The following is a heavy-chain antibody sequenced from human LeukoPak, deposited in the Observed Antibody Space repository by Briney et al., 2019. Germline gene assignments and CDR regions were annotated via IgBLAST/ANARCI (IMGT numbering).Heavy chain of an antibody. V-gene: IGHV1-8*01. CDR2: TNPNSGNT. CDR3: ARGLPITMIRKGNWFDP. D-gene: IGHD3-22*01. J-gene: IGHJ5*02. CDR1: GYTFTSYD. Sequence: ASVKVSCKAPGYTFTSYDINWVRQATGQGLEWMGWTNPNSGNTGYAQKFQGRVTMTRNTSISTAYMELSSLRSEDTAVYYCARGLPITMIRKGNWFDPWGQGTLVTVSS.